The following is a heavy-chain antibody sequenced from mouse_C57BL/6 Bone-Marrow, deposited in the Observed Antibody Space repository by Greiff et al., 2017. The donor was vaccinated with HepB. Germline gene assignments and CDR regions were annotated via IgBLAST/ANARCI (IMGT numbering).Heavy chain of an antibody. Sequence: QVHVKQSGAELVRPGASVTLSCKASGYTFTDYEMHWVKQTPVHGLEWIGAIDPETGGTAYNQKFKGKAILTADKSSSTAYMELRSLTSEDSAVYYCTSPHYYGSSHWYFDVWGTGTTVTVSS. CDR3: TSPHYYGSSHWYFDV. V-gene: IGHV1-15*01. CDR1: GYTFTDYE. J-gene: IGHJ1*03. CDR2: IDPETGGT. D-gene: IGHD1-1*01.